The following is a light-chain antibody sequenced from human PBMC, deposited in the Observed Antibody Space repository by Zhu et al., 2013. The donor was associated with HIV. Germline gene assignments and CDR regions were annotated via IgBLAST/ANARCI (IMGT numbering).Light chain of an antibody. CDR1: QSVSSN. J-gene: IGKJ2*04. Sequence: EVVMTQSPATLSVSPGERGTLSCRASQSVSSNFAWYQQKPGQAPRLLIYGVSTRATGVPVRFSGSGSGTEFTLTISSLQSEDFAVYYCQQYGSLCSFGQGTKLEIK. CDR2: GVS. V-gene: IGKV3-15*01. CDR3: QQYGSLCS.